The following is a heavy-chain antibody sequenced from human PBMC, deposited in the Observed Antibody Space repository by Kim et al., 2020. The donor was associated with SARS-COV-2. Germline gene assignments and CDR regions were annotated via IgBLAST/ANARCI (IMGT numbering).Heavy chain of an antibody. Sequence: GGSLRLSCAASGFTFSSYSMNWVRQAPGKGLEWVSSISSSSSYIYYADSVKGRFTIARDNAKNSLYQQMNSLRAEDTSVYYCARDPTAAVSGYWGQETLVTVSS. CDR2: ISSSSSYI. V-gene: IGHV3-21*01. J-gene: IGHJ4*02. CDR1: GFTFSSYS. D-gene: IGHD6-13*01. CDR3: ARDPTAAVSGY.